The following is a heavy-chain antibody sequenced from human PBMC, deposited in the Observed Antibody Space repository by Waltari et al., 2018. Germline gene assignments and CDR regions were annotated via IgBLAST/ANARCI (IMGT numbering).Heavy chain of an antibody. J-gene: IGHJ4*02. D-gene: IGHD3-22*01. CDR1: GFIFHSFA. CDR3: AKDRHGYFQPVDS. CDR2: ISGGGIST. V-gene: IGHV3-23*01. Sequence: EVQLLESGGNLVQSGGSLRLSCSASGFIFHSFAMSWVRQAPGKGLEGVATISGGGISTYYADSVKGRFTISRDNSKNTLSLQMNSLRAEDTAIYYCAKDRHGYFQPVDSWGQGTLVTVSS.